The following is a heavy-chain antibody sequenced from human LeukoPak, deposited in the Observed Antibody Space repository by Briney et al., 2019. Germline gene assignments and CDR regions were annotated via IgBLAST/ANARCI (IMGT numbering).Heavy chain of an antibody. V-gene: IGHV3-20*04. Sequence: GGSLRLSCAASGFTFDDYGMSWVRQAPGKGLEWVSGINWNGGSTGYADSVKGRFTISRDNAKNSLYLQMNSLRAEDTAVYYCARPYTAYAFDYWGQGTLVTVSS. CDR1: GFTFDDYG. CDR2: INWNGGST. CDR3: ARPYTAYAFDY. J-gene: IGHJ4*02. D-gene: IGHD5-12*01.